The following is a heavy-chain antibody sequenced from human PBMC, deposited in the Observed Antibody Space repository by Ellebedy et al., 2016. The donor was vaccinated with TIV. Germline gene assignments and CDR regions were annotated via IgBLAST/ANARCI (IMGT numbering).Heavy chain of an antibody. CDR1: GDSVSTDIG. V-gene: IGHV6-1*01. CDR2: TYYRSKWNN. D-gene: IGHD3-16*01. CDR3: ARGWFGSGMGV. Sequence: SQTLSLTCVISGDSVSTDIGWNWIRQSPSRGLEWLGRTYYRSKWNNDYAVSLEGRITINPDTSKYQFSLQLNSVIPDDTAVYYCARGWFGSGMGVWGQGTTVTVSS. J-gene: IGHJ6*02.